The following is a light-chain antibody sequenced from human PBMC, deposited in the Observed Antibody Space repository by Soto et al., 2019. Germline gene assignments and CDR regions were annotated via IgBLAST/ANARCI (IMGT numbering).Light chain of an antibody. CDR3: QSFDSSLSGGV. CDR2: VNI. Sequence: QSVLTQPPSVSGAPGQRVTISCTGSSSNIGAGYDVHWYQQLPGTAPKLLIYVNINRPSGVPDRFSGSKSGTSASLAITGLQAEDDADYYCQSFDSSLSGGVFGGGTKLTVL. CDR1: SSNIGAGYD. J-gene: IGLJ2*01. V-gene: IGLV1-40*01.